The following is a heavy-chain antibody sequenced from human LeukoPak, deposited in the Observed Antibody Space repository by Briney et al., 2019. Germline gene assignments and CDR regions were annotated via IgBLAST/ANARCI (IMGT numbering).Heavy chain of an antibody. CDR3: ARHRGGYCSSTSCYLFDY. CDR1: GGSISSYY. CDR2: IYYSGNT. Sequence: PSETLSLTCTVSGGSISSYYWSWIRQPPGKGLEWIGYIYYSGNTNYNPSLKSRVTISVDTSKNQFSLKLSSVTAADTAVYYCARHRGGYCSSTSCYLFDYWGQGTLVTVSS. V-gene: IGHV4-59*08. J-gene: IGHJ4*02. D-gene: IGHD2-2*01.